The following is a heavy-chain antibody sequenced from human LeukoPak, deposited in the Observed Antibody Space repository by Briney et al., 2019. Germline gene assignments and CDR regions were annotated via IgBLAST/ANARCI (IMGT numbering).Heavy chain of an antibody. V-gene: IGHV3-30*03. CDR1: GFTFSSYG. D-gene: IGHD1-26*01. CDR2: VSYDGSIK. J-gene: IGHJ6*02. Sequence: GTSLRLSCAASGFTFSSYGMHWVRQAPGKGLEWVAVVSYDGSIKYYADSVKGRFTISRDNSKNTHYLQMNSLRAEDTAVYYCARGPGGEYYYYGMDVWGQGTTVTVSS. CDR3: ARGPGGEYYYYGMDV.